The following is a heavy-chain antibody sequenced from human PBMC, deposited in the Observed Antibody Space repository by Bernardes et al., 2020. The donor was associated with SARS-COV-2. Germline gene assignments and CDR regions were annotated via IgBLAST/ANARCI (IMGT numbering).Heavy chain of an antibody. V-gene: IGHV6-1*01. CDR3: SRSLYGMDV. CDR1: GDSVSSNNVA. Sequence: SQTLSLTCAISGDSVSSNNVAWNWIRQSPSGGLEWLGKTYFRSKWYNDYAVSVKSRITINPDTSKNQFSLQLNSVTPEDTGVYFCSRSLYGMDVWGQGTTVTVSS. CDR2: TYFRSKWYN. J-gene: IGHJ6*02.